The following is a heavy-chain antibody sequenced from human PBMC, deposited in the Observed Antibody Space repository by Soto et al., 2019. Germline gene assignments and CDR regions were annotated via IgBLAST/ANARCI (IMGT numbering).Heavy chain of an antibody. J-gene: IGHJ6*02. CDR3: ARDIHGLDYYYGMDV. CDR1: GFTFSSYA. CDR2: ISYDGSNK. V-gene: IGHV3-30-3*01. D-gene: IGHD2-21*01. Sequence: LPCAASGFTFSSYAMHWVRQAPGKGLEWVAVISYDGSNKYYADSVKGRFTISRDNSKNTLYLQMNSLRAEDTAVYYCARDIHGLDYYYGMDVWGQGTTVTVSS.